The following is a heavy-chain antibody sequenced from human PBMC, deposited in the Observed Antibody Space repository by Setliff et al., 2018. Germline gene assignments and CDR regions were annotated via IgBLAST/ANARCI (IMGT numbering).Heavy chain of an antibody. J-gene: IGHJ6*03. CDR3: ARHKSNGSGSYPSLYMDV. D-gene: IGHD3-10*01. CDR1: GESFSGYY. V-gene: IGHV4-34*01. CDR2: IYYSGST. Sequence: SETLSLTCAVYGESFSGYYWGLIRQPPGKGLEWVATIYYSGSTYSNPSLKSRLIISVDAPDNQFSVKLSSVTAADTAVYYCARHKSNGSGSYPSLYMDVWGKGIMVTVSS.